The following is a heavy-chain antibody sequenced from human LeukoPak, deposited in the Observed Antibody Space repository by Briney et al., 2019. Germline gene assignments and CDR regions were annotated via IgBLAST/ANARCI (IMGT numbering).Heavy chain of an antibody. Sequence: ASVKVSCKASGGTFSSYAISWVRQAPGQGLEWMGRIIPILGIANYAQKFQGRVTMTRDTSTSTVYMELSSLRSEDTAVYYCARDRWDDFWSGYYWYYFDYWGQGTLVTVSS. CDR3: ARDRWDDFWSGYYWYYFDY. CDR2: IIPILGIA. J-gene: IGHJ4*02. V-gene: IGHV1-69*04. D-gene: IGHD3-3*01. CDR1: GGTFSSYA.